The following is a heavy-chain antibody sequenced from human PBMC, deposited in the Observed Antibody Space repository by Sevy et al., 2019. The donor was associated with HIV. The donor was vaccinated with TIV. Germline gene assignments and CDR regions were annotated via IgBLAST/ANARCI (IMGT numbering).Heavy chain of an antibody. V-gene: IGHV3-23*01. CDR3: RGVGTTTAFDY. CDR1: GFMFNSYA. Sequence: GGSLRLSCAASGFMFNSYAMTWVRQAPGKGLEWVASISRSCGRTYYADSVKGRVTISRDNLRRMKDLQMKSLRAEDTAVYYCRGVGTTTAFDYWGQGTLVTVSS. J-gene: IGHJ4*02. D-gene: IGHD1-26*01. CDR2: ISRSCGRT.